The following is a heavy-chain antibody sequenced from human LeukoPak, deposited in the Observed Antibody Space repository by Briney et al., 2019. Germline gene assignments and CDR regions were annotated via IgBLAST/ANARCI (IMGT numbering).Heavy chain of an antibody. D-gene: IGHD2-15*01. J-gene: IGHJ4*02. Sequence: GASVKVSCKASGYTFTGYYMHWVRQAPGQGLEWMGWINPNSGGTNYAQKFQGRVTMTRDTSISTAYMELSRLRSDDTAVYYCARDPAYCSGGSCLSYYFDYWGQGTLVTVSS. CDR2: INPNSGGT. CDR3: ARDPAYCSGGSCLSYYFDY. V-gene: IGHV1-2*02. CDR1: GYTFTGYY.